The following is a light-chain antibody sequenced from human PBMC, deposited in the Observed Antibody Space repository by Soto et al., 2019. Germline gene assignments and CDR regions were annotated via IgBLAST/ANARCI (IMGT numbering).Light chain of an antibody. Sequence: DIQMNQSPSSLSASVGDRVTITCRASQSISSYLNWYQQKPGKAPKLLIYAASSLQSGVSSRFSGSGSGTDCTLTINSLQNEDCATYFCQQSYSDKWTFGQGTKVDIK. CDR3: QQSYSDKWT. V-gene: IGKV1-39*01. CDR1: QSISSY. J-gene: IGKJ1*01. CDR2: AAS.